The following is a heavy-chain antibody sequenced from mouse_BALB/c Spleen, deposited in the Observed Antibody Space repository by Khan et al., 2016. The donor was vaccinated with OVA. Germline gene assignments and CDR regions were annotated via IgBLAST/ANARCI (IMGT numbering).Heavy chain of an antibody. J-gene: IGHJ4*01. Sequence: QIQLVQSGPELKKPGETVRISCKASGYTFTTAGIQWVQKMPGKGLKWIGWINTHSGVPKYAEDFKGRFAFSLDISVSTAYLQITNLKNEDTAPYVCARVGAAYYRNDGGAMEYWGQGTSVTVSS. V-gene: IGHV9-4*02. D-gene: IGHD2-14*01. CDR3: ARVGAAYYRNDGGAMEY. CDR1: GYTFTTAG. CDR2: INTHSGVP.